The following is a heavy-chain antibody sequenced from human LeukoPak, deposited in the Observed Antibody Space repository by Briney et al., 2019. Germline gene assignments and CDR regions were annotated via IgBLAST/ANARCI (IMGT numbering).Heavy chain of an antibody. CDR2: INTNTGNP. V-gene: IGHV7-4-1*02. CDR1: GYTFTSYA. Sequence: ASVKVSCKASGYTFTSYAMNWVRQAPGQGLEWMGWINTNTGNPTYAQGFTGRFVFSLDTSVSTAYLQISSLKAEDTAVYYCARAWTAHYQDAFDIWGQGTMVTVSS. J-gene: IGHJ3*02. CDR3: ARAWTAHYQDAFDI. D-gene: IGHD3/OR15-3a*01.